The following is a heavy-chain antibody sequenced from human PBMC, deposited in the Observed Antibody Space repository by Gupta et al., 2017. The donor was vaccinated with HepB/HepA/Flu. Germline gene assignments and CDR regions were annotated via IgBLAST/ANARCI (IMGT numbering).Heavy chain of an antibody. V-gene: IGHV3-33*01. J-gene: IGHJ4*02. CDR3: VRDLGMGNYFDY. Sequence: QVHLEQSGGGVVRPGTSRRLSCVASGFAFHVYGMHWVRQAPGKGLEWVAVLGQDSTYKYHADSVKGRFTISRDNSKNTLYLEMSNLRAEDTAVYYCVRDLGMGNYFDYWGQGSLVIVSS. D-gene: IGHD3-3*01. CDR1: GFAFHVYG. CDR2: LGQDSTYK.